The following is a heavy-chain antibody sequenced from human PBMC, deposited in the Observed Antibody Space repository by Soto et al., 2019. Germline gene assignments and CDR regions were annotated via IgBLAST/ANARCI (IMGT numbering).Heavy chain of an antibody. D-gene: IGHD2-2*01. V-gene: IGHV3-15*01. Sequence: GGSLRLSCAASGFTFSNAWMSWVRQAPGKGLEWVGRIKSKTDGGTTDYAAPVKGRFTISRDDSKNTLYLQMNSLKTEDTAVYYCTILLVVPEAGDYDYWGQGTLVTVSS. CDR2: IKSKTDGGTT. CDR3: TILLVVPEAGDYDY. J-gene: IGHJ4*02. CDR1: GFTFSNAW.